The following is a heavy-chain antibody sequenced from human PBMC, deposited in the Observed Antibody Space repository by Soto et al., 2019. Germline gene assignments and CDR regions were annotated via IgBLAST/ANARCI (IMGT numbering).Heavy chain of an antibody. J-gene: IGHJ4*02. Sequence: GASVKVSCKASGYIFISYHIHWVRQAPGQGLEWIGIINPNDGSTSYAEKLQGRVTLTSDTSTSTVYMELSSLRSVDTAVYYCARDAVVGTTTRSHFDSWGQGTLVTVSS. CDR1: GYIFISYH. D-gene: IGHD1-26*01. CDR2: INPNDGST. V-gene: IGHV1-46*01. CDR3: ARDAVVGTTTRSHFDS.